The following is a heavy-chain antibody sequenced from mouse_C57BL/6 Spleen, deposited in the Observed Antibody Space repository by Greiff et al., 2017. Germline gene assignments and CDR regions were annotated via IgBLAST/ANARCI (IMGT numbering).Heavy chain of an antibody. Sequence: QVQLQQSGPELVKPGASVKISCKASGYAFSSSWMNWVKQRPGKGLEWIGRIYPGAGDTNYNGKFKGKATLTADKASSTAYMQLSSLTSEDSAVYFCAIYYDYDAYAMDYGGQGTSVTVSS. CDR1: GYAFSSSW. CDR3: AIYYDYDAYAMDY. J-gene: IGHJ4*01. CDR2: IYPGAGDT. D-gene: IGHD2-4*01. V-gene: IGHV1-82*01.